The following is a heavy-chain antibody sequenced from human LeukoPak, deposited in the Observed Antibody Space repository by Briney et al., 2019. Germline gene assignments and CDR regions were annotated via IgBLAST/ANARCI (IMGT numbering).Heavy chain of an antibody. D-gene: IGHD3-10*01. CDR1: GFTFSTYG. V-gene: IGHV3-30*02. J-gene: IGHJ4*02. Sequence: PGGSLRLSCVASGFTFSTYGMHWVRQAPGKGLEWVAFIEYEGGNNKYYADSVKGRFTISRDNSKYTLYLQMNSLRAEDTAVYYCAKLSTYYYGSGTHFDYWGQGTLVTVSS. CDR3: AKLSTYYYGSGTHFDY. CDR2: IEYEGGNNK.